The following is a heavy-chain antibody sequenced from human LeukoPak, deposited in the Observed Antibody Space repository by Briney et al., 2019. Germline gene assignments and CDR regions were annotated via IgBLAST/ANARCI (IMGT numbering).Heavy chain of an antibody. CDR3: AGFFYDTSGDAFDI. J-gene: IGHJ3*02. Sequence: GASVKVSCKASVPTFTSYAITWVRQAPGQGLEWMGGFIPIYGSPTYAQNFQGRVTYTTDEPTYTAYMELTNLKSDDTAVYFCAGFFYDTSGDAFDIWGQGTMVTVSS. D-gene: IGHD3-22*01. CDR1: VPTFTSYA. CDR2: FIPIYGSP. V-gene: IGHV1-69*05.